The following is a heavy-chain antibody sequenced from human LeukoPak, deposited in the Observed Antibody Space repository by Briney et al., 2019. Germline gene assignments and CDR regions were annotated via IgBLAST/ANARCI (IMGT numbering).Heavy chain of an antibody. D-gene: IGHD3-22*01. CDR2: IGSYGGDT. CDR3: ARDLWNFYDDSGYYRDFDS. CDR1: TSR. J-gene: IGHJ5*01. V-gene: IGHV1-18*01. Sequence: VASVKVSCTATSRISWVRQAPGQGLEWMGWIGSYGGDTYYAQKFQGRVTVTTDTSTSTVYMELRSLRSDDTAVYYCARDLWNFYDDSGYYRDFDSWGQGTLVTVSS.